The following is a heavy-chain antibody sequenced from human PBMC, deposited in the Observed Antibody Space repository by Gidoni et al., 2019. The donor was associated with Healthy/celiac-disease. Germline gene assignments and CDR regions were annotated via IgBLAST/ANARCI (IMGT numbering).Heavy chain of an antibody. V-gene: IGHV4-34*01. CDR3: ARARYYYGSGSPYMDV. Sequence: QVQLQRWGAGLLKPSETLSLTCAVYGGSFSGYYWSWIRQPPGKGLEWIGEINHSGSTNYNPSLKSRVTISVDTSKNQFSLKLSSVTAADTAVYYCARARYYYGSGSPYMDVWGKGTTVTVSS. D-gene: IGHD3-10*01. CDR1: GGSFSGYY. CDR2: INHSGST. J-gene: IGHJ6*03.